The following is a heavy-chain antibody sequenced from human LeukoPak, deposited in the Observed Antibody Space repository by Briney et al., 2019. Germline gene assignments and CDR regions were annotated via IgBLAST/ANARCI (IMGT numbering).Heavy chain of an antibody. CDR2: INHSGST. CDR3: ARDRRDGYNSGEGFDY. D-gene: IGHD5-24*01. V-gene: IGHV4-34*09. J-gene: IGHJ4*03. Sequence: SETLSLTCAVYGGSFSGYYWSWIRQPPGKGLEWIGEINHSGSTYYNPSLKSRVTISVDTSKNQFSLKLSSVTAADTAVYYCARDRRDGYNSGEGFDYWGQGTTVTVSS. CDR1: GGSFSGYY.